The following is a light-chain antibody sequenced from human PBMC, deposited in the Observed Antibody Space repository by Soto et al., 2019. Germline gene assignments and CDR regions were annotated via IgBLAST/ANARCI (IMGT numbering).Light chain of an antibody. Sequence: QSVLTQPPSASGTPGQRVTISCSGSSSNIGSNTVKWYQQLPGTAPKLLIHSNNQRPSGVPDRFSGSKSGTSASLAISGLQSEDEADYYCAAWDDSLNVLYVFGTGTKLTVL. CDR2: SNN. CDR3: AAWDDSLNVLYV. CDR1: SSNIGSNT. V-gene: IGLV1-44*01. J-gene: IGLJ1*01.